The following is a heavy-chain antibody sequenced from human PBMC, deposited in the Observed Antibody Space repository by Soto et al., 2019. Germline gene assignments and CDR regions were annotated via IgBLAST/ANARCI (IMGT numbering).Heavy chain of an antibody. J-gene: IGHJ4*02. CDR1: GGSSSSGGYS. D-gene: IGHD1-7*01. Sequence: TLSLTCAVSGGSSSSGGYSWSWIRQPPGKGLEWIGYIYHSGSTYYNPSLKSRVTISVDRSKNQFSLKLSSVTAADTAVYYCAREVGTPFDYWGQGTLVTVSS. V-gene: IGHV4-30-2*01. CDR3: AREVGTPFDY. CDR2: IYHSGST.